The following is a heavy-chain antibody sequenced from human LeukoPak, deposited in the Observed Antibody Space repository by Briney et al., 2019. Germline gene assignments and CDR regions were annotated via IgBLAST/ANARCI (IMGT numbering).Heavy chain of an antibody. CDR3: AKAPPTSYSSSPFGY. CDR2: ISYDGSNK. V-gene: IGHV3-30*04. CDR1: GFTFSSYA. Sequence: GGSLRLSCAASGFTFSSYAMHWVRQAPGKGLEWVAVISYDGSNKYYADSVKGRFTISRDNSKNTLYLQMNSLRAEDTAVYYCAKAPPTSYSSSPFGYWGQGTLVTVSS. D-gene: IGHD6-6*01. J-gene: IGHJ4*02.